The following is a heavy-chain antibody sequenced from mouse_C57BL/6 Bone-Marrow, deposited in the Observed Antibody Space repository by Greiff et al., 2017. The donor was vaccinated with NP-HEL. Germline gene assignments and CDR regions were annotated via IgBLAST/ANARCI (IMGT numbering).Heavy chain of an antibody. CDR3: GRRRVGYDWYFDV. Sequence: QVQLKQSGPELVKPGASVKLSCKASGYTFTSYDINWVKQRPGQGLEWIGWIYPRDGSTKYNEKFKGKATLTVDTSSSTAYMELHSLTSEDSAVYFCGRRRVGYDWYFDVWGTGTTVTVSS. V-gene: IGHV1-85*01. D-gene: IGHD2-2*01. J-gene: IGHJ1*03. CDR2: IYPRDGST. CDR1: GYTFTSYD.